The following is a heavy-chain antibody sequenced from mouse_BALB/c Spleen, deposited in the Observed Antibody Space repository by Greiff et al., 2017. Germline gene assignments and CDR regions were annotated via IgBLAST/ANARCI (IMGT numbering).Heavy chain of an antibody. CDR3: ARRDYDEGYFDY. Sequence: EVKVVESGGALVKPGGSLKLSCAASGFTFSSYAMSWVRQTPEKRLEWVATISSGGSYTYYPDSVKGRFTISRDNAKNTLYLQMSSLRSEDTAMYYCARRDYDEGYFDYWGQGTTLTVSS. CDR1: GFTFSSYA. CDR2: ISSGGSYT. D-gene: IGHD2-4*01. V-gene: IGHV5-9-3*01. J-gene: IGHJ2*01.